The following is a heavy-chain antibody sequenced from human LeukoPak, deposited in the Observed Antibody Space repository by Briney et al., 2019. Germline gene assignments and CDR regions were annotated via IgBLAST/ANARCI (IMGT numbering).Heavy chain of an antibody. J-gene: IGHJ4*02. CDR3: ARDSGMVRGTVDY. CDR1: GYTFTSYY. D-gene: IGHD3-10*01. CDR2: INPSGGST. V-gene: IGHV1-46*01. Sequence: TSVKVSCKSSGYTFTSYYMYWVRQAPGQGLEWMGIINPSGGSTSYAQKFQGRVTMTRDTSTSTVYMELSSLRSEDTAVYYCARDSGMVRGTVDYWGQGTLVTVSS.